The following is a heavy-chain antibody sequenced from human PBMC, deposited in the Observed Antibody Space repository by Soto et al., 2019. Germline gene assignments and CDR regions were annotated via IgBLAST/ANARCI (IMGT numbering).Heavy chain of an antibody. V-gene: IGHV1-69*01. D-gene: IGHD2-2*01. CDR3: ARDHQGYCSSTSCSLGGMDV. CDR1: GGTFSSYA. Sequence: QVQLVQSGAEVKKPGSSVKVSCKASGGTFSSYAISWVRQAPGQGLEWMGGIIPIFGTANYAQKFQGRVTITADESTSTAYMELSSLRSEDTAVYYCARDHQGYCSSTSCSLGGMDVWGQGTTVTVSS. CDR2: IIPIFGTA. J-gene: IGHJ6*02.